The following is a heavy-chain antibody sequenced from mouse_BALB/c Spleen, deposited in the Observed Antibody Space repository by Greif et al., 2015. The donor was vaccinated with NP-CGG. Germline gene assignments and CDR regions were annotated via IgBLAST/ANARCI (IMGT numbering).Heavy chain of an antibody. CDR3: ARGYDYDDYFDY. D-gene: IGHD2-4*01. V-gene: IGHV3-2*02. Sequence: EVQGVESGPGLVKPSQSLSLTCTVTGYSITSDYAWNWIRQFPGNKLEWMGYISYSGSTSYNPSLKSRISITRDTSKNQFFLQLNSVTTEDTATYYCARGYDYDDYFDYWGQGTTLTVSS. J-gene: IGHJ2*01. CDR2: ISYSGST. CDR1: GYSITSDYA.